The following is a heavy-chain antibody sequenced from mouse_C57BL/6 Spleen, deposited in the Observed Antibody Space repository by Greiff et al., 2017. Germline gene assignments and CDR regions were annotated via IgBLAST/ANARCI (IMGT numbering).Heavy chain of an antibody. CDR2: IYPRSGNT. J-gene: IGHJ3*01. CDR3: ARGRDDYDGGFAY. D-gene: IGHD2-4*01. CDR1: GYTFTSYG. Sequence: QVQLQQSGAELARPGASVKLSCKASGYTFTSYGISWVKQRTGQGLEWIGEIYPRSGNTYYNEKFKGKATLTADKSSSTAYMELRSLTSEDSAVYFCARGRDDYDGGFAYWGQGTLVTVSA. V-gene: IGHV1-81*01.